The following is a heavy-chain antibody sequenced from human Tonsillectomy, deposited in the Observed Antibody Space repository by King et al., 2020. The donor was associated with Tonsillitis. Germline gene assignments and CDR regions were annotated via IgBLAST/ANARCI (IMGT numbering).Heavy chain of an antibody. CDR2: ISFDGDRK. V-gene: IGHV3-30*19. Sequence: VQLVESGGGVVQPGRSLRLSCAASGFSFRNYGMHWVRQAPGKGLEWVTVISFDGDRKNYADSVKGRFTISRDNSNNTLYLHMNSLSAEDTAVYYCARESLYSSGWGIDYWGQGALLTVSS. D-gene: IGHD6-19*01. CDR1: GFSFRNYG. CDR3: ARESLYSSGWGIDY. J-gene: IGHJ4*02.